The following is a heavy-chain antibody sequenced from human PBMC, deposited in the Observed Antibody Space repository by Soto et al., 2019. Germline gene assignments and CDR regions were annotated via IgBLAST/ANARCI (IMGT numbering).Heavy chain of an antibody. CDR1: GFTLSNSA. CDR2: IGSGNGNT. V-gene: IGHV3-23*01. CDR3: AKWVAYGVGATDY. J-gene: IGHJ4*02. Sequence: GGSLRLSCAASGFTLSNSAMDWVRQAPGKGLEWVSTIGSGNGNTYYVESVKGRFTISRDNSKNTMYLQMNSLRAEDTAVYYCAKWVAYGVGATDYWGQGTLVTVSS. D-gene: IGHD1-26*01.